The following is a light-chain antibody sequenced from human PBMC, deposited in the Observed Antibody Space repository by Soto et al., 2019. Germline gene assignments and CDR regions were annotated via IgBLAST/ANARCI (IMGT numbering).Light chain of an antibody. CDR2: DVT. J-gene: IGLJ2*01. CDR3: GTWDSSLSAVV. V-gene: IGLV2-11*01. Sequence: QSALTQPRSVSGSPGQSVTVSCTGTTGSVAGNDYVSWYQQHPGKAPKLLIFDVTKRPSGVPDRFFGSKSGNTASLTISGLQAEDEADYYCGTWDSSLSAVVFSGGTKVTVL. CDR1: TGSVAGNDY.